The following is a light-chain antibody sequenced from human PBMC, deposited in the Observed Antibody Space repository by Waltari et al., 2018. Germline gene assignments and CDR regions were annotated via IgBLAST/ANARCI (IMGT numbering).Light chain of an antibody. CDR1: QSVLYTSNNKNY. Sequence: IVMTQSPDSLAVSLGERATINCKSSQSVLYTSNNKNYLAWYQQKPGQHPKLLIYWASTRVSGVPDRFSGSGSGTDFTLTISSLQAEDVAVYHCQQYHSSPSFGQGTRLEIK. CDR3: QQYHSSPS. CDR2: WAS. V-gene: IGKV4-1*01. J-gene: IGKJ5*01.